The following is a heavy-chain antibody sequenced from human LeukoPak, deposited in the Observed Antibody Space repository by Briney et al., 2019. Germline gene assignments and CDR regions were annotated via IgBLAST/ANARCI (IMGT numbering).Heavy chain of an antibody. J-gene: IGHJ4*02. CDR2: ISSSSSYI. CDR3: ARAHGAVLRYFDWSPRPSDY. Sequence: GGSLRLSCAASGFTFSSYSMNWVRQAPGKGLEWVSSISSSSSYIYYADSVKGRITISRDNAKNSLYLQMNSLRAEDTAVYYCARAHGAVLRYFDWSPRPSDYWGQGTLVTVSS. D-gene: IGHD3-9*01. V-gene: IGHV3-21*01. CDR1: GFTFSSYS.